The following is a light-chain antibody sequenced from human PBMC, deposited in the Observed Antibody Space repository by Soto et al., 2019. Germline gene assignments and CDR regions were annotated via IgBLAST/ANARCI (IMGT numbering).Light chain of an antibody. V-gene: IGKV3-15*01. J-gene: IGKJ1*01. Sequence: IVMTPSPATLSVSPGEIATLSCRASQNISSNIALSQQRPGQATRLLIYRAATRASGVPAGFSGSGAGKEFTLTISSLQSEDFTVYSCLQYHNLWAFGQGTKV. CDR1: QNISSN. CDR2: RAA. CDR3: LQYHNLWA.